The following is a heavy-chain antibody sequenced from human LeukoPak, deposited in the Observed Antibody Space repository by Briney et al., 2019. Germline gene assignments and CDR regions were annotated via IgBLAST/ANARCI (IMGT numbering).Heavy chain of an antibody. D-gene: IGHD3-22*01. CDR3: ARAEYYDSSGYYYVSAFDI. CDR2: IYYSGST. V-gene: IGHV4-31*03. J-gene: IGHJ3*02. CDR1: GGSISSGGYY. Sequence: SETLSLTCTVSGGSISSGGYYWSWIRQHPGKGLEWIGYIYYSGSTYYNPSLKSRVTISVDTSKNQFSLKLSSVTAADTAVYYCARAEYYDSSGYYYVSAFDIWGQGTMVTVSS.